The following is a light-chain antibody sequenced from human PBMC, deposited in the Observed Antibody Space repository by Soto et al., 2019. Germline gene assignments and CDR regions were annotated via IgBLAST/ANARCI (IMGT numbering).Light chain of an antibody. CDR3: QQRSNWPPIWT. CDR1: QSVSSSY. CDR2: GAS. J-gene: IGKJ3*01. V-gene: IGKV3D-20*02. Sequence: EIVLTQSPGTLSLSPGERATLSCRASQSVSSSYLAWYRQKPGQAPRLLIYGASSRATGIPARFCGSGSGTDFTLTISSLEPEDFAVYYCQQRSNWPPIWTFGPGTKVDI.